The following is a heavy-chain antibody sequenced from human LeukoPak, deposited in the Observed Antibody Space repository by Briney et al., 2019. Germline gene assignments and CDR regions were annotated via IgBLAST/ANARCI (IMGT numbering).Heavy chain of an antibody. Sequence: SETLSLTCAVYGGSFSGYYWSWIRQPPGKGLEWIGEINHSGSTNYNPSLKSRVTISVDTSKNQFSLKLSPVTAADTAVYYCARGQTYYYDSSGYSESPLSFDYWGQGTLVTVSS. CDR3: ARGQTYYYDSSGYSESPLSFDY. V-gene: IGHV4-34*01. CDR1: GGSFSGYY. J-gene: IGHJ4*02. D-gene: IGHD3-22*01. CDR2: INHSGST.